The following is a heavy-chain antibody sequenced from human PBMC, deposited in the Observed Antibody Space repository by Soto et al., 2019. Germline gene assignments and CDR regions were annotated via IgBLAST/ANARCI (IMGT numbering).Heavy chain of an antibody. CDR3: ARGTTVETGSY. CDR1: GYTFTSYG. CDR2: ICACNGNT. V-gene: IGHV1-18*01. Sequence: QVQLVQSGAEVKKPGASVKVSCKASGYTFTSYGISWVRQAPGQGVGWMGGICACNGNTNCAQKLQGRLTLTPDTSTSTAYMELRSLRSDDTAVYYCARGTTVETGSYWGQGTLVTVSS. D-gene: IGHD4-17*01. J-gene: IGHJ4*02.